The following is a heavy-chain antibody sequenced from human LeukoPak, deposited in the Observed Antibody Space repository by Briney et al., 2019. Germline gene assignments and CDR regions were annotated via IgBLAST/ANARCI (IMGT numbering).Heavy chain of an antibody. Sequence: SETLSLTCTVSGSSISSYYWSWIRQPPGKGLEWIGYIYYSGRTNYNPSLKSRVTISVDTSKNQFSLKLSSVTAADTAVYYCARHPLGYYGSGTYYNGGYFDYWGQGTLVTVSS. V-gene: IGHV4-59*08. J-gene: IGHJ4*02. CDR1: GSSISSYY. CDR2: IYYSGRT. D-gene: IGHD3-10*01. CDR3: ARHPLGYYGSGTYYNGGYFDY.